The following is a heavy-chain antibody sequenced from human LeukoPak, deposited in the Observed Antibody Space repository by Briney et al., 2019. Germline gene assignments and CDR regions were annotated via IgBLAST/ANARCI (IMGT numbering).Heavy chain of an antibody. J-gene: IGHJ4*02. CDR1: GGSFSGYY. CDR2: INHSGST. D-gene: IGHD2-2*01. Sequence: PSETLSLTCAVYGGSFSGYYWSWIRQPPGKGLERIGEINHSGSTNYNPSLKSRVTISVDTSKNQFSLKLSSVTAADTAVYYCARGVPAATQSSFDYWGQGTLVTVSS. V-gene: IGHV4-34*01. CDR3: ARGVPAATQSSFDY.